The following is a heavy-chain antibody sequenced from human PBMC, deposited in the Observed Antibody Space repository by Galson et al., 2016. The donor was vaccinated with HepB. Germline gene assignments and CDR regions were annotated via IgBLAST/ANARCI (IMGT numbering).Heavy chain of an antibody. J-gene: IGHJ6*02. CDR3: AREVRYSPSGGMDV. CDR2: TYYRSKWYN. D-gene: IGHD3-9*01. CDR1: GDSVSSNSAA. V-gene: IGHV6-1*01. Sequence: AISGDSVSSNSAAWNWIRQSPSRGLEWLGRTYYRSKWYNDYAVSVKSRITINPDTSKNQFSLQLSSVTPEDTAVYYCAREVRYSPSGGMDVWGQGTTVTVSS.